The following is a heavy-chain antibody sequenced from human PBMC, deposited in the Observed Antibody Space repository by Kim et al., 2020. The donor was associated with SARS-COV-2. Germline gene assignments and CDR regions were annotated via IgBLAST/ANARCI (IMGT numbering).Heavy chain of an antibody. J-gene: IGHJ4*02. Sequence: GGSLRLSCAMSGFTFSNYWMHWVRQAPGKGLVWLSSIKRDGTSTYYADSVKGRFSIARDNAKNTLSLQMNSLRAEDTAIYYCVIDEGAESPLRGFVYWGQGTRVTVSS. V-gene: IGHV3-74*01. CDR2: IKRDGTST. CDR3: VIDEGAESPLRGFVY. CDR1: GFTFSNYW. D-gene: IGHD1-26*01.